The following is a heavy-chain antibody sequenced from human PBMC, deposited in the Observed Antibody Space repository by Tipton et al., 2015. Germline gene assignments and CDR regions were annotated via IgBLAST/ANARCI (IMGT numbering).Heavy chain of an antibody. CDR3: ARRIDVQSTQNFFDP. J-gene: IGHJ5*02. Sequence: TLSLTCTVSGGSIFTSGYYWGWIRQPPGKGLEWIGSIFYSGSTYYKPALKSRVTISVDTSKNQFSLILTSVTAADTAIYYCARRIDVQSTQNFFDPWGQGTLVTVSS. CDR2: IFYSGST. D-gene: IGHD5-24*01. V-gene: IGHV4-39*01. CDR1: GGSIFTSGYY.